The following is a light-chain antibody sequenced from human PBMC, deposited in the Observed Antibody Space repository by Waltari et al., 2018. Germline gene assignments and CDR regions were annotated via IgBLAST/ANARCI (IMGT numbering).Light chain of an antibody. J-gene: IGKJ4*01. CDR2: WAS. Sequence: DIVMTQSPESLVVSPGERAPNHCQSALDILYSSNNKNYLALYQHKPGQSPKLLFYWASTRASGVPDRFSGSGSGTDFTLTISRVQADDAAIYYCQQYYKTPSFGGGTMLEI. CDR1: LDILYSSNNKNY. CDR3: QQYYKTPS. V-gene: IGKV4-1*01.